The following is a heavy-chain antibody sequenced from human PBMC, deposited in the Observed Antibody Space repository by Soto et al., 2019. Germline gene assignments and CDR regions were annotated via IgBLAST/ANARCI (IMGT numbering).Heavy chain of an antibody. V-gene: IGHV4-31*03. CDR1: GGSISSGGYY. CDR2: IYYSGST. CDR3: SRVRDSSVVVPAAMPRWFDP. J-gene: IGHJ5*02. D-gene: IGHD2-2*01. Sequence: SETLSLTCTVSGGSISSGGYYWSWIRQHPGKGLEWIGYIYYSGSTYYKPSLKSRVTISVDTSKNQFSLKLSSVTAADTAVYYCSRVRDSSVVVPAAMPRWFDPRGQGTLVTVSS.